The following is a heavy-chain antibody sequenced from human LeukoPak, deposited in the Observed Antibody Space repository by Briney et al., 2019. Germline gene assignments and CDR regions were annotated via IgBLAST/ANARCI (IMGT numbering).Heavy chain of an antibody. CDR3: ARGGDYGPRGFDY. CDR1: GFTFSSYA. CDR2: IYSGGST. J-gene: IGHJ4*02. V-gene: IGHV3-66*01. D-gene: IGHD4-17*01. Sequence: PGRSLRLSCAASGFTFSSYAMHWVRQAPGKGLEWVSVIYSGGSTYYADSVKGRFTISRDNSKNTLYLQMNSLRAEDTAVYYCARGGDYGPRGFDYWGQGTLVTVSS.